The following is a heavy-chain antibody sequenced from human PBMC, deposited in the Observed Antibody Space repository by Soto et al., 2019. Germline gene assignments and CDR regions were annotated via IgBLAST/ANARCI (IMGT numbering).Heavy chain of an antibody. J-gene: IGHJ6*02. CDR3: AKDTEKTTVVIDRPYYYYGMDV. Sequence: PGGSLRLSCAASGFTFSSYGMHWVRQAPGKGLEWVAVISYEGSNKYYADSVKGRFTISRDNSKNTLYLQMNSLRAEDTAVYYCAKDTEKTTVVIDRPYYYYGMDVWGQGTTVTVSS. CDR1: GFTFSSYG. D-gene: IGHD4-17*01. CDR2: ISYEGSNK. V-gene: IGHV3-30*18.